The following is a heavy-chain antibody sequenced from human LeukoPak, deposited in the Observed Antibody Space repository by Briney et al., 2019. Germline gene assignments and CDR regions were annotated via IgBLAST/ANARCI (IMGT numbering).Heavy chain of an antibody. CDR3: ARGLLRSGKYFQH. CDR1: GFTFSSYS. D-gene: IGHD2-15*01. CDR2: ISSSSSYI. Sequence: GGSLRLSCAASGFTFSSYSMNWVRQAPGKGLEWVSSISSSSSYIYYADSVKGRFPISRDNAKHSLYLQMNSLRAEDTAVYYCARGLLRSGKYFQHWGQGTLVTVSS. J-gene: IGHJ1*01. V-gene: IGHV3-21*01.